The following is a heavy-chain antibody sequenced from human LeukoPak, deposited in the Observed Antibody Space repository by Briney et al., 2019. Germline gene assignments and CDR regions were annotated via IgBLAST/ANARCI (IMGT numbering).Heavy chain of an antibody. D-gene: IGHD3-10*01. CDR1: GFTFSDYG. J-gene: IGHJ4*02. V-gene: IGHV3-23*01. Sequence: GGSLRLSCAASGFTFSDYGMNWVRQAPGKGLEWVSSICGSCGSTYYADSVKGRFTISRDNSKNTLYLQVSGLRAEDTAVYYCVKDGSGSYYTYYFDYWGQGTLVTVSS. CDR3: VKDGSGSYYTYYFDY. CDR2: ICGSCGST.